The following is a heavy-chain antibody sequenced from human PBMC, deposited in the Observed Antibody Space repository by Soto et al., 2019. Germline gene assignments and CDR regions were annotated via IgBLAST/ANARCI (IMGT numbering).Heavy chain of an antibody. CDR2: ISPINT. CDR1: GYTFASYG. D-gene: IGHD2-2*01. J-gene: IGHJ6*02. Sequence: ASVKVSCKASGYTFASYGISWVRRAPGQGLEWMGWISPINTNYAQKFQDRVTMTTDPSSSTAYMEVRSLRSDDTAVYFCARDTDLPESLRDDFFYFGMDVWGQGTTVTVSS. V-gene: IGHV1-18*04. CDR3: ARDTDLPESLRDDFFYFGMDV.